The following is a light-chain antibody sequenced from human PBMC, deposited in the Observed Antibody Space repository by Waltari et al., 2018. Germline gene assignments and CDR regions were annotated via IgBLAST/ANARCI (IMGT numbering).Light chain of an antibody. Sequence: EIVLTQSPGTLSLSPGESATLSCRTSQSVTRALAWYQQKPGQATRLLIYGASNRATGIPDRFSGSASGTDFSLTISSLEPEDFAVYYCQHYLRLPVTFGQGTKVEVK. CDR2: GAS. V-gene: IGKV3-20*01. J-gene: IGKJ1*01. CDR1: QSVTRA. CDR3: QHYLRLPVT.